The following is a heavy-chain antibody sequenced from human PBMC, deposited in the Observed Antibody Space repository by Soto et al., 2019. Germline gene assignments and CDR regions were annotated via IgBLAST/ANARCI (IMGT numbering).Heavy chain of an antibody. V-gene: IGHV1-69*12. CDR1: GGTFSSYA. Sequence: QVQLVQSGAEVKKPGSSVKVSCKASGGTFSSYAISWVRRAPGQGLEWMGGIIPIFGTANYAQKFQGRVTITAVEDAGIADMERSSLRSEGTAVYYCARKMAGDSYYCGMDVWGQGTTVTVAS. D-gene: IGHD2-8*01. CDR2: IIPIFGTA. J-gene: IGHJ6*02. CDR3: ARKMAGDSYYCGMDV.